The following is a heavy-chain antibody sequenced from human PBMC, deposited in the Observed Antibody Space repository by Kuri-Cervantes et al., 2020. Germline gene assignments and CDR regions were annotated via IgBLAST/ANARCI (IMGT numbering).Heavy chain of an antibody. V-gene: IGHV3-23*01. Sequence: GESLKISCAASGFTFSSYAMSWVRQAPGKGLEWVSGISDSGGSTYYADSVKGRFTISRDDAKNSLYLQMNSLRAEDTAMYYCARKMATRSYYYYNGLDVWGQGTTVTVSS. J-gene: IGHJ6*02. CDR2: ISDSGGST. D-gene: IGHD5-24*01. CDR1: GFTFSSYA. CDR3: ARKMATRSYYYYNGLDV.